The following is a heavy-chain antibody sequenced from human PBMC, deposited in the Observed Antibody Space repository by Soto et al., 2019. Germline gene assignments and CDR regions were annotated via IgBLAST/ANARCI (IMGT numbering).Heavy chain of an antibody. V-gene: IGHV3-11*01. J-gene: IGHJ6*02. Sequence: QVQLVESGGGSVKPGGSLRLSCAASGFTFSDYYMSWIRQAPGKGLEWVSYISSGGFITYYADSVKGRFTTSWDKAKNSLYLQINTLNANDTAVYYCATGVVPATKWGYYSYGLDVWGQGTTVSVSS. CDR1: GFTFSDYY. CDR2: ISSGGFIT. CDR3: ATGVVPATKWGYYSYGLDV. D-gene: IGHD2-2*01.